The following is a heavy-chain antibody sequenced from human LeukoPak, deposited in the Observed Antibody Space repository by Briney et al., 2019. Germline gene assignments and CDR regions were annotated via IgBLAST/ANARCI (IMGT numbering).Heavy chain of an antibody. Sequence: PSETLSLTCTVSGDSISSGDYYWSWIRQPAGKGLEWIGRISSSGSTNYNPSLKSRVTISVDTSKNHFSLKLSSVTAADTAVYYCARDFRGGYDFWSGYYTPYYFDYWGQGTLVTVSP. J-gene: IGHJ4*02. CDR2: ISSSGST. D-gene: IGHD3-3*01. CDR3: ARDFRGGYDFWSGYYTPYYFDY. CDR1: GDSISSGDYY. V-gene: IGHV4-61*02.